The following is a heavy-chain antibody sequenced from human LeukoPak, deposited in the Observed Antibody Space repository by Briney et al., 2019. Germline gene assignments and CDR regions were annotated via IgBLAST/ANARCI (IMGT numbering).Heavy chain of an antibody. CDR3: ASPSYYYDSSGYEVDY. CDR1: GFTFSDYT. V-gene: IGHV3-21*04. J-gene: IGHJ4*02. CDR2: ISPSSSYM. D-gene: IGHD3-22*01. Sequence: PGGSLRLSCAASGFTFSDYTMNWVRQAPGKGLEWVSSISPSSSYMYYADSVKGRFTISRDNTKNSLYLQMNSLRAEDTAVYYCASPSYYYDSSGYEVDYWGQGTLVTVSS.